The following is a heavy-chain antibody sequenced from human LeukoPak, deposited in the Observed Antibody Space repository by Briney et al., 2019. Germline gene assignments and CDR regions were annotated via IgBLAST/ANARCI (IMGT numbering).Heavy chain of an antibody. V-gene: IGHV3-33*01. Sequence: PGRSLRLSCAASGFTFSSYGMHWVRQAPGKGLEWVAVIWYDGSNKYYADSVKGRFTIFRDNSKNTLYLQMNSLRAEDTAVYYCARECHYDILTGPVDYWGQGTLVTVSS. CDR2: IWYDGSNK. J-gene: IGHJ4*02. D-gene: IGHD3-9*01. CDR3: ARECHYDILTGPVDY. CDR1: GFTFSSYG.